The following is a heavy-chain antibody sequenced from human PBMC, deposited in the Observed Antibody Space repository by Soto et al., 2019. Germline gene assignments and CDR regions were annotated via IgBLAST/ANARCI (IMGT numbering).Heavy chain of an antibody. Sequence: QVQLEEFGGGIVQPGGSLRLSCVASGFSFGNHGMHWVRQARGKGLEWVALISFDDSNKKYADSVKGRFTISRDNSRNMLFLQMNSLRPDDTAVYYCVSTGPNWGQGTQVIVSS. CDR2: ISFDDSNK. V-gene: IGHV3-30*03. J-gene: IGHJ4*02. D-gene: IGHD3-10*01. CDR3: VSTGPN. CDR1: GFSFGNHG.